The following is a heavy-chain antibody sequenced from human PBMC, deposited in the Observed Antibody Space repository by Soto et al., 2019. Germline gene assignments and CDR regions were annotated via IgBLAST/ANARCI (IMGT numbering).Heavy chain of an antibody. CDR3: ARGVIGYCSSTSCYLGTLDY. V-gene: IGHV4-30-4*01. Sequence: TLSLTCTVSGGSISSGDYYWSWIRQPPGKGLEWIGYIYYSGSTYYNPSLKSRVTISVDTSKNQFSLKLSSVTAADTAVYYCARGVIGYCSSTSCYLGTLDYWGQGTLVTVSS. J-gene: IGHJ4*02. D-gene: IGHD2-2*03. CDR1: GGSISSGDYY. CDR2: IYYSGST.